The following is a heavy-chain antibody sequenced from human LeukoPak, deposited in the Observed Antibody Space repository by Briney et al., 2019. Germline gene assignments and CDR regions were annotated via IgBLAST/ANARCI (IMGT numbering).Heavy chain of an antibody. V-gene: IGHV4-59*08. CDR1: GGSLSTYY. Sequence: PSETLSLTCTVSGGSLSTYYWNWIRQPPGKGLEWIGYIYYSGTTNYNPSLKSRVTISVDTSKNQFSLKLTSVTAADTAVYYCARGYSSTWFKTWDFWGQGTLVTVSS. CDR2: IYYSGTT. J-gene: IGHJ4*02. D-gene: IGHD6-13*01. CDR3: ARGYSSTWFKTWDF.